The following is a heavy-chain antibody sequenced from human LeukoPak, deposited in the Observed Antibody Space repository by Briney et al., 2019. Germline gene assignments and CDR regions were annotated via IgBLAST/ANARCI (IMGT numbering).Heavy chain of an antibody. D-gene: IGHD5-12*01. J-gene: IGHJ4*02. Sequence: SGTLSLTCTVSGGSITSASYFWSWIRQPAGKGLEWIGRMYTSGSTNYNPSLKSRVTISVDTPKNQLSLKLSSVTAADTAVYYCAREYSGYDSHWGQGTLVTVSS. CDR1: GGSITSASYF. V-gene: IGHV4-61*02. CDR2: MYTSGST. CDR3: AREYSGYDSH.